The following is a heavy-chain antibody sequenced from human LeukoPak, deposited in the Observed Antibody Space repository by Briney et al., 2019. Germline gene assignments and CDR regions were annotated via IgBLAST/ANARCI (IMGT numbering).Heavy chain of an antibody. Sequence: SETLSLTRAVYGGSFSGYYWSWLRQPPGKGLEWIGEINHRGSTNYNPPLKSRVTISVDTSKNQFCLKLNSVVAADAAVYYCARNYGCSGGRFYPNSRGVFVLWGQETLVTVST. CDR1: GGSFSGYY. J-gene: IGHJ5*02. V-gene: IGHV4-34*01. D-gene: IGHD2-15*01. CDR3: ARNYGCSGGRFYPNSRGVFVL. CDR2: INHRGST.